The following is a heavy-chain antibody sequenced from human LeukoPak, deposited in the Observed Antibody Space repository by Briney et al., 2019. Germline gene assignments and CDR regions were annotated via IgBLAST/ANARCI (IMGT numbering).Heavy chain of an antibody. V-gene: IGHV1-69*04. CDR3: AVSARLGELSREYFQH. CDR1: GGTFSSYA. Sequence: GASVKVSCKASGGTFSSYAISWVRQAPGQGLEWMGRIIPILGIANYAQKFQGRVTITADKSTSTAYMELSSLRYEDTAVYYCAVSARLGELSREYFQHWGQGTLVTVSS. D-gene: IGHD3-16*02. J-gene: IGHJ1*01. CDR2: IIPILGIA.